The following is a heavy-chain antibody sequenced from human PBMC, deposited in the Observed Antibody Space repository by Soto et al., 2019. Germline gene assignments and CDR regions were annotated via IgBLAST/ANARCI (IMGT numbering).Heavy chain of an antibody. CDR2: IYYSGST. V-gene: IGHV4-59*12. J-gene: IGHJ6*02. Sequence: SETLSLTCTVSGGSISSYYWSWIRQPPGKGLEWIGYIYYSGSTNYNPSLKSRVTISVDTSKNQFSLKLSSVTAEDTAVYYCAREEGDTAMVTGQYYYYYYGMDVWGQGTTVTVSS. CDR1: GGSISSYY. D-gene: IGHD5-18*01. CDR3: AREEGDTAMVTGQYYYYYYGMDV.